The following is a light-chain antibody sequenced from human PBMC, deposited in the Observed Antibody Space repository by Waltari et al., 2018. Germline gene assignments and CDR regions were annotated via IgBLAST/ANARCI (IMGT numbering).Light chain of an antibody. CDR2: GST. V-gene: IGLV1-40*01. CDR3: QSYDTSLSVV. CDR1: GSNIGAGYA. J-gene: IGLJ3*02. Sequence: QSVLTQPPSVSGAPGQRVTISCTGSGSNIGAGYAVHWYHQVPRTAPKLLIYGSTSRPLGVPDRCCGATSGTSASLTITGLQVEDEGDYYCQSYDTSLSVVFGGGTKLTVL.